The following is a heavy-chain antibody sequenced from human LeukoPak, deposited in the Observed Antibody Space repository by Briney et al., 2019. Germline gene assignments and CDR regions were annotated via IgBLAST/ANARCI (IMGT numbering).Heavy chain of an antibody. Sequence: GRSLRLSCAASGFTFDDYAMHWVRQAPGKGLEWVSGISWDGDSIGNADSVKGRFTISRDNAKNSLYLQMNSLRAEDTAVYYCARGRVATTTSPFDCWGQGALVTVSS. CDR2: ISWDGDSI. CDR3: ARGRVATTTSPFDC. D-gene: IGHD3-3*01. V-gene: IGHV3-9*01. J-gene: IGHJ4*02. CDR1: GFTFDDYA.